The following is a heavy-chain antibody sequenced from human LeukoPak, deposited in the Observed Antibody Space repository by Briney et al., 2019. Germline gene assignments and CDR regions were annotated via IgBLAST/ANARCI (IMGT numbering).Heavy chain of an antibody. V-gene: IGHV3-23*01. D-gene: IGHD6-19*01. J-gene: IGHJ3*02. CDR1: GYPFSNFA. CDR2: ISGSGGST. Sequence: GGSLRLSCEGSGYPFSNFAMSWIRQGPGKGLEWVSAISGSGGSTYYADSVKGRFTISRDNSKNTLYLQMNSLRAEDTAVYYCAKDRSSGWYGDDAFDIWGQGTMVTVSS. CDR3: AKDRSSGWYGDDAFDI.